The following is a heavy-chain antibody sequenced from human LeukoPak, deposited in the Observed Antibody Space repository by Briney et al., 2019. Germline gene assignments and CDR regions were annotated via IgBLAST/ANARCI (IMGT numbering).Heavy chain of an antibody. J-gene: IGHJ3*02. V-gene: IGHV1-58*01. CDR3: AADPRGVGATNDAFDI. CDR1: GFTFSNSA. D-gene: IGHD1-26*01. Sequence: SVKVSCKASGFTFSNSAVQWVRQARGQRLEWIGWIVVGSGNTNYAQKFQERVTITRDMSTSTAYMGLSSLRSEDTAVCYCAADPRGVGATNDAFDIWGQGTMVTVSS. CDR2: IVVGSGNT.